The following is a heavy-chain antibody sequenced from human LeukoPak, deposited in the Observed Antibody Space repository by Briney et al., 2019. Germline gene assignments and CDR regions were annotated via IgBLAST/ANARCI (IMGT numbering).Heavy chain of an antibody. CDR2: IYYSGST. D-gene: IGHD5-18*01. Sequence: SETLSLTCTVSGGSISSYYWSWIRQPPGKGLEWIGYIYYSGSTNYNPSLKSRVTISVDTSKNQFSLKLSSVTAADTAVYYCARGKYTAMVNTGGQGTLVTVSS. J-gene: IGHJ4*02. V-gene: IGHV4-59*01. CDR1: GGSISSYY. CDR3: ARGKYTAMVNT.